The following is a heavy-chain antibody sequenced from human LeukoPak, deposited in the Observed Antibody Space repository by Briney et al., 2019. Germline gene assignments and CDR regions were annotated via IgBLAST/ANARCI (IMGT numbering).Heavy chain of an antibody. CDR1: GDSVSSNSAA. CDR3: ARELYIVVVPAAYYYYGMDV. J-gene: IGHJ6*02. V-gene: IGHV6-1*01. D-gene: IGHD2-2*01. Sequence: SQTLSLTCAISGDSVSSNSAAWNWIRQSPSRGLERLGRTYYRSKWYNDYAVSVKSRITINPDTSKNQFSLQLNSVTPEDTAVYYCARELYIVVVPAAYYYYGMDVWGQGTTVTVSS. CDR2: TYYRSKWYN.